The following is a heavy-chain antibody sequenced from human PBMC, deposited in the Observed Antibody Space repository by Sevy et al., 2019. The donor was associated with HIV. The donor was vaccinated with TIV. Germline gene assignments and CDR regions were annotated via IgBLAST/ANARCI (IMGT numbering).Heavy chain of an antibody. V-gene: IGHV3-30*04. Sequence: GGSLRLSCVASGFTFPIYSVVWVRRAPGKGLEWLTLISYDGNNRYYADSVKGRFTISRDNSNNILYLQMTSLRVEDTALYFCARVAVEYCTNDCYHRFDHWGLGTLVTFSS. CDR3: ARVAVEYCTNDCYHRFDH. D-gene: IGHD2-8*01. CDR1: GFTFPIYS. CDR2: ISYDGNNR. J-gene: IGHJ4*02.